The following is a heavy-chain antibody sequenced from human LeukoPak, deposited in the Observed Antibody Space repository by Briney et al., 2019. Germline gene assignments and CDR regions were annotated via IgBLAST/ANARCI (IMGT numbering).Heavy chain of an antibody. CDR3: AKWSGRIGAVDY. Sequence: AGGSLRLSCAASGITFRNYGMYWVRQGPGKGLEWVAFVRNDGSEKYYTDSVKGRFTISRDNSQNTLCLQMSSLRAEDTAMYYCAKWSGRIGAVDYWGQGTLVTVSS. V-gene: IGHV3-30*02. CDR1: GITFRNYG. D-gene: IGHD3-3*01. CDR2: VRNDGSEK. J-gene: IGHJ4*02.